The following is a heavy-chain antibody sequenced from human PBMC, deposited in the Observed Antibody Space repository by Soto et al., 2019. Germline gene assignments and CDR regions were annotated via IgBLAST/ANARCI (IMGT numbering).Heavy chain of an antibody. CDR1: GFTFSSYA. CDR2: ISGSGGST. V-gene: IGHV3-23*01. J-gene: IGHJ6*02. Sequence: HPGGSLRLSCAASGFTFSSYAMSWVRQAPGKGLEWVSAISGSGGSTYYADSVKGRFTISRDKSKNTLYLQMNSLRAEDTAVYYCAKNQGGGIAAAGMDAWGQGNTVTVSS. D-gene: IGHD6-13*01. CDR3: AKNQGGGIAAAGMDA.